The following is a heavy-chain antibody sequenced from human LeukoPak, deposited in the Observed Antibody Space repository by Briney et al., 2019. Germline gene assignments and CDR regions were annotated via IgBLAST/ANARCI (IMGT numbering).Heavy chain of an antibody. Sequence: PSETLSLTCTVSGGSINSSSYYWGWIRQPPGKGLEWIGEINHSGSTNYNPSLKSRVTISVDTSKNQFSLKLSSVTAADTAVYYCARERAPGWLQLRFWRRNAFDYWGQGTLVTVSS. CDR2: INHSGST. CDR1: GGSINSSSYY. J-gene: IGHJ4*02. V-gene: IGHV4-39*07. D-gene: IGHD5-24*01. CDR3: ARERAPGWLQLRFWRRNAFDY.